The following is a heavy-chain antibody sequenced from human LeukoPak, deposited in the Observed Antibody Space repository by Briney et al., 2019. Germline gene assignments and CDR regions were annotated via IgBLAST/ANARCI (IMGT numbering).Heavy chain of an antibody. D-gene: IGHD6-13*01. CDR1: GYSFTTYW. CDR2: IYPGDSDT. CDR3: ARTRPGNIAAVTMGDAFDI. J-gene: IGHJ3*02. V-gene: IGHV5-51*01. Sequence: GESLKISCKGSGYSFTTYWIVWVRQMPGKGPEWMGIIYPGDSDTRYSPSFQGQVTISADKSISTAYLQWSSLKASDTAIYYCARTRPGNIAAVTMGDAFDIWGQGTIVTVSS.